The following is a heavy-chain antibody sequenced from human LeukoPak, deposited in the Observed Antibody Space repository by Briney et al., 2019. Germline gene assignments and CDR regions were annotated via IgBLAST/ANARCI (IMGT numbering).Heavy chain of an antibody. CDR2: IYYSGST. Sequence: PSETLSLTCTVSGGSISSYYWSWIRQPPGKGLEWIGYIYYSGSTNYNPSLKSRVTISVDTSKNQFPLKLSSVTAADTAVYYCARDRGNLQHWGQGTLVTVSS. J-gene: IGHJ1*01. CDR1: GGSISSYY. CDR3: ARDRGNLQH. D-gene: IGHD1-14*01. V-gene: IGHV4-59*01.